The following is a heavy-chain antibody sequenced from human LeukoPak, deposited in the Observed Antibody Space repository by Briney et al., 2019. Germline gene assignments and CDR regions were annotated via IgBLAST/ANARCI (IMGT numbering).Heavy chain of an antibody. J-gene: IGHJ3*02. CDR1: GFTVSSYY. V-gene: IGHV3-53*01. CDR3: ARGVSGSPIYPVFDI. Sequence: GGSLRLSCVASGFTVSSYYVSWVRQAPGKGLEWVSVIYSGGSTYYADSVEGRFTVSRDNSKNTLYLKMRSLRAEDTAVYYCARGVSGSPIYPVFDIWGQGTMVTVSS. CDR2: IYSGGST. D-gene: IGHD1-26*01.